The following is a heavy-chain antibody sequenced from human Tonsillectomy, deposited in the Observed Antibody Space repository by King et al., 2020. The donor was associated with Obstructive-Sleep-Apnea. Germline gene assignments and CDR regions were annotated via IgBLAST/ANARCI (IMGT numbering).Heavy chain of an antibody. J-gene: IGHJ4*02. V-gene: IGHV3-72*01. CDR3: ARDLGSPTVGAR. CDR1: GFIFSDHY. Sequence: VQLVESGGGLVQPGESLRLSCAASGFIFSDHYMDWVRQAPGKGLEWVGRIKNKDNKYTPAYDASVQGRFTIARDDSKSSLYLQMSGLKTEDTAVYYCARDLGSPTVGARWGQGTLVTVSS. CDR2: IKNKDNKYTP. D-gene: IGHD1-26*01.